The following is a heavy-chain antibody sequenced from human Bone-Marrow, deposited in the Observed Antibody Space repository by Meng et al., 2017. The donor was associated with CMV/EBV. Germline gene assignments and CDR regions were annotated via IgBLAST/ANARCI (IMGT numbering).Heavy chain of an antibody. Sequence: VQRPGSGPGLVKPSGPLSLTCTVSGGSISSYYWSWIRQPAGKGLEWIGRIYTSGSTNYNPSLKSRVTMSVDTSKNQFSLKLSSVTAADTAVYYCARAMVRGVQRYFDYWGQGTLVTVSS. D-gene: IGHD3-10*01. CDR1: GGSISSYY. J-gene: IGHJ4*02. CDR2: IYTSGST. V-gene: IGHV4-4*07. CDR3: ARAMVRGVQRYFDY.